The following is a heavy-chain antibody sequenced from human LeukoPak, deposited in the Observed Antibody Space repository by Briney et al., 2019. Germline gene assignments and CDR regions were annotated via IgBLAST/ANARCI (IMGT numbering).Heavy chain of an antibody. D-gene: IGHD6-6*01. CDR1: DGSFSGYY. J-gene: IGHJ5*02. Sequence: SETLSLTCAVYDGSFSGYYWSWIRQPPGKGLEWIGEINHSGSTNYNPSLKSRVTISVDTSKNQFSLKLSSVTAADTAVYYCARGRVSYSSSSALWFDPWGQGTLVTVSS. V-gene: IGHV4-34*01. CDR2: INHSGST. CDR3: ARGRVSYSSSSALWFDP.